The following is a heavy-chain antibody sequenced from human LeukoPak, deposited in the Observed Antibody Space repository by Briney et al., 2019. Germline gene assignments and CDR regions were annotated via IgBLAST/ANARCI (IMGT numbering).Heavy chain of an antibody. CDR3: ARYRSDVDIVVVPAPSEVDY. J-gene: IGHJ4*02. D-gene: IGHD2-2*01. V-gene: IGHV3-30*04. CDR2: IAYDGGNK. Sequence: GGSLRLSCAASGFTFTSYAMHWVRQAPGKGLEWVSGIAYDGGNKYYADSVKGRFTISRDNSKNTLYLQMNSLRAEDTAVYYCARYRSDVDIVVVPAPSEVDYWGQGTLVTVSS. CDR1: GFTFTSYA.